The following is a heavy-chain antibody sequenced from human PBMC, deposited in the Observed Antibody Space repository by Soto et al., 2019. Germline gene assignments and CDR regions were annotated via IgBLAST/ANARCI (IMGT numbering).Heavy chain of an antibody. Sequence: QVQLVESGGGVVQPGRSLRLSCAASGFTFSAFAIHWVRQTPGKGLEWLAVISFDGSNKYSADFVKGRFTISRDNSKNTLYLQMSSLRPEDTAVYYCARDYDSSGSYPDYWGQGTLVTVSS. CDR1: GFTFSAFA. D-gene: IGHD3-22*01. CDR3: ARDYDSSGSYPDY. CDR2: ISFDGSNK. J-gene: IGHJ4*02. V-gene: IGHV3-30-3*01.